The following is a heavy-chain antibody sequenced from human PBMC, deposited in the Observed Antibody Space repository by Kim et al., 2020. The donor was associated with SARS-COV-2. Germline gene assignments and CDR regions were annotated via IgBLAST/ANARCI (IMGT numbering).Heavy chain of an antibody. D-gene: IGHD3-10*01. CDR2: IYYSGST. J-gene: IGHJ5*02. V-gene: IGHV4-30-2*01. Sequence: SETLSLTCAVSGGSISSGGYSWSWIRQPPGKGLEWIGDIYYSGSTYYNPSLKSRVTISVDRSKNQFSLKLSSVTAADTAVYYCARARPTMVRGGWWFDPWGQGTLVTVSS. CDR1: GGSISSGGYS. CDR3: ARARPTMVRGGWWFDP.